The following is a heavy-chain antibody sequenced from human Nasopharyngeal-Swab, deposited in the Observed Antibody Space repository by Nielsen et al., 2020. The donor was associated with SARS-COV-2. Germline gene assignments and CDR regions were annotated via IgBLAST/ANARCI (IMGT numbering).Heavy chain of an antibody. J-gene: IGHJ6*02. CDR3: ARDRYYGSGSYPYGMDV. CDR1: GGSISSYY. Sequence: LRLSCTVSGGSISSYYWSWIRQPPGKGLEWIGYIYYSGSTNYNPSLKSRVTISVDTSKNQFSLKLSSVTAADTAVYYCARDRYYGSGSYPYGMDVWGQGTTVTVSS. V-gene: IGHV4-59*13. CDR2: IYYSGST. D-gene: IGHD3-10*01.